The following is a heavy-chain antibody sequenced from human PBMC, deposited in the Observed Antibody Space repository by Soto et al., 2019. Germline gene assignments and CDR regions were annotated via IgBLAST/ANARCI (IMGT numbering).Heavy chain of an antibody. CDR1: GFSLSTSGVG. CDR2: IYWDDSK. Sequence: QITLKESGPTLVRPTQPLTLTCAFSGFSLSTSGVGVGWIRQPPGKALEWLAVIYWDDSKHYSPSLRSRLTIPKDTSTTQVVLTMTNMDPMDTGTYYCAHKGPEDWPLDYWCQGTLVTVSS. J-gene: IGHJ4*02. V-gene: IGHV2-5*02. D-gene: IGHD3-9*01. CDR3: AHKGPEDWPLDY.